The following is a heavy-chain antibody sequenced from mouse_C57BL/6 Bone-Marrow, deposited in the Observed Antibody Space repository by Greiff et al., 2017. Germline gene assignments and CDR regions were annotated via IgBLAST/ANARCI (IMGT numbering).Heavy chain of an antibody. D-gene: IGHD2-3*01. V-gene: IGHV1-55*01. J-gene: IGHJ1*03. CDR3: ARRVSIYDGYYGGYCDV. Sequence: VQLQQPGAELVKPGSSVKMSCKASGYTFTSYWITWVKQRPGQGLEWIGDIYPGSGSTNSNEKFKSKATLTVDTSSSTAYMQLSSLTSEDSAVYYCARRVSIYDGYYGGYCDVWGTGTTVTVSS. CDR1: GYTFTSYW. CDR2: IYPGSGST.